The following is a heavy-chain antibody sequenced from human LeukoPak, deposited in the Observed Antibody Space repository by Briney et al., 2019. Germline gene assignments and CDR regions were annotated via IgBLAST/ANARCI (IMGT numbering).Heavy chain of an antibody. CDR3: ARGCSHGTCSPLDY. V-gene: IGHV3-48*02. J-gene: IGHJ4*02. Sequence: GGSLRLSCVASGFTFSTYSMNWVRQAPGKGLEWVSYISSSISTVYYADSVRGRFTISRDNAKNSLYLQMNSLRDEDTAVYYCARGCSHGTCSPLDYWGQGTLVTVSS. CDR2: ISSSISTV. CDR1: GFTFSTYS. D-gene: IGHD2-15*01.